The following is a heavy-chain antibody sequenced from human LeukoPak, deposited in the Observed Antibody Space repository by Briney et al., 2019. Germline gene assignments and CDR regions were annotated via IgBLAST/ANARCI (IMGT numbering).Heavy chain of an antibody. D-gene: IGHD3-22*01. CDR3: ARDYYDSSGYYISY. CDR2: IYYSGST. CDR1: GGSVSSGSYY. J-gene: IGHJ4*02. V-gene: IGHV4-61*01. Sequence: PSETLSLTCTVSGGSVSSGSYYWSWIRQPPGKGLEWIGCIYYSGSTNYNPSLKSRVTISVDTSKNQFSLKLSSVTAADTAVYYCARDYYDSSGYYISYWGQGTLVTVSS.